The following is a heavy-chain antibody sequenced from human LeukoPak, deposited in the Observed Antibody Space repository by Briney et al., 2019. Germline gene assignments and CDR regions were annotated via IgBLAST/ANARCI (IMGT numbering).Heavy chain of an antibody. V-gene: IGHV3-53*01. Sequence: PRGSLRLSCAASGFTVSSNYMNWVRQAPGKGLEWVSVIYGGGSTYYADSVKGRFTISRDNSKNTLYLQMNSLTAEDTAVYYCARELGGFDFWGQGTLVTVSS. CDR2: IYGGGST. CDR1: GFTVSSNY. CDR3: ARELGGFDF. D-gene: IGHD3-16*01. J-gene: IGHJ4*02.